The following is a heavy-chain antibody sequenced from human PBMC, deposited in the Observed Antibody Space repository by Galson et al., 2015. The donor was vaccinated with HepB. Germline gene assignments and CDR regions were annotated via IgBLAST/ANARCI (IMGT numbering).Heavy chain of an antibody. CDR3: TRDRPIVVVPAAVPLDAFDI. CDR2: IRSKAYGGTT. Sequence: SLRLSCAASGFTFGDYAMSWLRQAPGKGLEWVGFIRSKAYGGTTEYAASVKGRFTIPRDDSKSIAYLQMNSLKTEDTAVYYCTRDRPIVVVPAAVPLDAFDIWGQGTMVTVSS. D-gene: IGHD2-2*01. CDR1: GFTFGDYA. J-gene: IGHJ3*02. V-gene: IGHV3-49*03.